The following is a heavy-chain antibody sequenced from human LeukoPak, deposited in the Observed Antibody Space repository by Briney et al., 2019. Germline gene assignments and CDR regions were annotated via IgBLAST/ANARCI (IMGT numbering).Heavy chain of an antibody. V-gene: IGHV4-39*07. CDR1: GGSISSSGYY. D-gene: IGHD1-1*01. J-gene: IGHJ4*02. CDR2: IDYSGDT. Sequence: KTSETLSLTCSVSGGSISSSGYYWGWIRQPPGKGLEWIETIDYSGDTYYNPSLKSRVTIPMDTSKNQFSLKLRSVTAADTAVYFCVRLVSATGNFDFWGQGALVTVSS. CDR3: VRLVSATGNFDF.